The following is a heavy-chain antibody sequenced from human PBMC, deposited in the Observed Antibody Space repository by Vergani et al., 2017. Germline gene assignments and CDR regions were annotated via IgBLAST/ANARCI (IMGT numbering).Heavy chain of an antibody. V-gene: IGHV3-23*04. CDR1: GFTFDTYT. CDR2: ISSGGGDI. J-gene: IGHJ1*01. D-gene: IGHD3-10*01. Sequence: VQLVESGGGVVQPGRSLILSCAASGFTFDTYTMAYVRQAPGKGLEWVATISSGGGDIFYADSVKGRFTISRDNSKNTLFLQMNSLKDEDTAVYYCTTAXGLYYLHGEYFQYWGRGTLVSVSS. CDR3: TTAXGLYYLHGEYFQY.